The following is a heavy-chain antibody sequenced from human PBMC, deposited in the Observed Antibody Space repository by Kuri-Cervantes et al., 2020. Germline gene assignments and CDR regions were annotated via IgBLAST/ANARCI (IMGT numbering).Heavy chain of an antibody. J-gene: IGHJ3*02. CDR1: GGSVSSGSYY. CDR3: VRGGTRRIVGTTRAFDI. CDR2: IYYSGST. D-gene: IGHD1-26*01. Sequence: SETLSLTCTVSGGSVSSGSYYWSWIRQPPGKGLEWIGYIYYSGSTNYNPSLKSRVTISVDTSKNQFSLKLNSVTAADTAVYYCVRGGTRRIVGTTRAFDIWGQGTMVTVSS. V-gene: IGHV4-61*01.